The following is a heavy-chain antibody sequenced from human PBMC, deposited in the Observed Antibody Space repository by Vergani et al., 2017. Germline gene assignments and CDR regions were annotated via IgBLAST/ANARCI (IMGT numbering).Heavy chain of an antibody. CDR1: GGTFSSYA. CDR3: ARDAFEDFWSGSHDAFDI. CDR2: IIPIFGTA. D-gene: IGHD3-3*01. V-gene: IGHV1-69*01. J-gene: IGHJ3*02. Sequence: QVQLVQSGAEVKKPGSSVKVSCKASGGTFSSYAISWVRQAPGQGLEWMGGIIPIFGTANYAQKFQGRVTITADESTSTAYMELSSLRSEDTAVYYCARDAFEDFWSGSHDAFDIWGQGTMVTVSS.